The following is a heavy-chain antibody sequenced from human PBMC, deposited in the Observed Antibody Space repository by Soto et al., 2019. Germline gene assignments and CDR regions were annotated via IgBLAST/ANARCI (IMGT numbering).Heavy chain of an antibody. CDR3: TTDFCPVDCGGDCYCVTIDY. CDR2: IKSKDDGGTT. CDR1: GFTFSNAW. Sequence: PGGSLRLSCAASGFTFSNAWMNWVRQAPGKGLEWVGRIKSKDDGGTTDYAAPVKGRFTISGDDSKNTLYLQMNSLKTEDTAVYYCTTDFCPVDCGGDCYCVTIDYWGQGTLVTVSS. V-gene: IGHV3-15*07. D-gene: IGHD2-21*02. J-gene: IGHJ4*02.